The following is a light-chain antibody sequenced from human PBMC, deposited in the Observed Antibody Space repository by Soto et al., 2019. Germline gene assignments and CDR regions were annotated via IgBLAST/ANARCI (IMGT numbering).Light chain of an antibody. Sequence: DIQMTQSPSSVSASVGDRVTITCRASQGISTYLNWYQQKAGLAPKLLIYAASSLQSGVPSRFSGSGSGTDFTLTISSLQPEDFATYYCQQTYSTPPTFGQGTKVEIK. CDR3: QQTYSTPPT. CDR1: QGISTY. J-gene: IGKJ1*01. CDR2: AAS. V-gene: IGKV1-39*01.